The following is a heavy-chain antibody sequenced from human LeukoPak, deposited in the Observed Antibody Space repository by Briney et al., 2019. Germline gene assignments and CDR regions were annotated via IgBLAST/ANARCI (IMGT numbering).Heavy chain of an antibody. V-gene: IGHV3-23*01. J-gene: IGHJ4*02. CDR1: GFTFSSYA. Sequence: GGSLRLSGAASGFTFSSYAMSWVRQAPGKGLEWVSGISGSGGSTHYADSVKGRFTISRDNSKNTLYLQMNSLRAEDTAVYYCAKDLAGFPFCSDYWGQGTLVTVSS. CDR3: AKDLAGFPFCSDY. D-gene: IGHD2-15*01. CDR2: ISGSGGST.